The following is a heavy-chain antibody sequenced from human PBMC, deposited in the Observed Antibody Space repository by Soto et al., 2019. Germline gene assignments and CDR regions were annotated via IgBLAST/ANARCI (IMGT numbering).Heavy chain of an antibody. CDR3: ARDPSLAVVSFDY. Sequence: SVKVSCKASRGTFSSYAISWVRQAPGQGLEWMGGIIPIFGTANYAQKFQGRVTITADESTSTAYMELSSLRSEDTAVYYCARDPSLAVVSFDYWGQGTLVTVSS. CDR1: RGTFSSYA. J-gene: IGHJ4*02. D-gene: IGHD6-19*01. CDR2: IIPIFGTA. V-gene: IGHV1-69*13.